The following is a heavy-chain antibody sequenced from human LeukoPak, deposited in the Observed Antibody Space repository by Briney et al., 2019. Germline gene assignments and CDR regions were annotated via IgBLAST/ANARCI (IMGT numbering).Heavy chain of an antibody. CDR2: IYGGATT. D-gene: IGHD3-10*01. CDR3: ARGGRTDSGSYPYGMDV. Sequence: GGSLRLSCAASGFSVRRNYLSWVRQAPGKGLEWVSVIYGGATTDYADSVKGRFTISTDSSKNTLYLQMNSLRDEDTSVYYCARGGRTDSGSYPYGMDVWGQGATVTVSS. J-gene: IGHJ6*02. V-gene: IGHV3-66*01. CDR1: GFSVRRNY.